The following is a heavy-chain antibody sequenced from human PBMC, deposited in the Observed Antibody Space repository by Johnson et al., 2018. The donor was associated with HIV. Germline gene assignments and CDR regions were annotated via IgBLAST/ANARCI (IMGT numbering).Heavy chain of an antibody. Sequence: VQLVESGGGLVQPGGSLRLSCAASGFTFSSYDMHWVRQATGKGLEWVSAIGTAGDTYYPGSVKGRFTISRENAKNSLYLQMNSLRAEDTAVYYCAKDRGPIVVVVAAIDAFDIWGQGTTVTISS. V-gene: IGHV3-13*01. CDR3: AKDRGPIVVVVAAIDAFDI. CDR1: GFTFSSYD. J-gene: IGHJ3*02. D-gene: IGHD2-15*01. CDR2: IGTAGDT.